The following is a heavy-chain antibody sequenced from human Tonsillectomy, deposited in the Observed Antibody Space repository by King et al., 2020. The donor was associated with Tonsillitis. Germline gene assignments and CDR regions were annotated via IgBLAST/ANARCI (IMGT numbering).Heavy chain of an antibody. D-gene: IGHD4-17*01. CDR2: IYYSGSS. Sequence: QLQESGPGLVKPSETLSLTCTVSGGSLSGYYWGWIRQPPGKGLEWIGSIYYSGSSYDNPSLRSRVTISIDTSKNQFSLKLSSVTAADTAVYYCARPGDYGDYGGPFDYWGQGTLVTVSS. CDR3: ARPGDYGDYGGPFDY. V-gene: IGHV4-39*07. J-gene: IGHJ4*02. CDR1: GGSLSGYY.